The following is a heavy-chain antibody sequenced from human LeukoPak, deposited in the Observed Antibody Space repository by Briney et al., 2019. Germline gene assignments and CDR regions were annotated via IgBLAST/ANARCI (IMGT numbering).Heavy chain of an antibody. Sequence: GESLKISCAASGFTFSTHSMNWVRQAPGKGLEWVSSISSSSDYIYYADSVTGRFTISRDNAKNSLYLQMNSLRAEDTAVYYCARQSAQWAYYYYMDVWGKGTTVTVSS. V-gene: IGHV3-21*01. CDR3: ARQSAQWAYYYYMDV. CDR2: ISSSSDYI. CDR1: GFTFSTHS. D-gene: IGHD2-8*01. J-gene: IGHJ6*03.